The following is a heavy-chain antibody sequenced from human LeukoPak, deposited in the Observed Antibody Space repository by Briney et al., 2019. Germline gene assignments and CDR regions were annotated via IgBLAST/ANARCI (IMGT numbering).Heavy chain of an antibody. CDR2: ISYDGSNK. Sequence: GGSLRLSCAASGFTFSSYGMHWVRQAPGKGLEWVAVISYDGSNKYYADSVKGRFTISRDNSKNTLYLQMNSLRAEDTAAYYRAKDRFTDVDKGPFDYWGQGTLVTVSS. CDR1: GFTFSSYG. V-gene: IGHV3-30*18. J-gene: IGHJ4*02. D-gene: IGHD5-12*01. CDR3: AKDRFTDVDKGPFDY.